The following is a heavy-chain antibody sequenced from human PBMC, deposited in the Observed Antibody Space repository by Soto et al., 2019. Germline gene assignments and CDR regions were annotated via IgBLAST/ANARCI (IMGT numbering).Heavy chain of an antibody. CDR2: ISAYNGNT. CDR3: ARGEVTGTTIVNNFDY. D-gene: IGHD1-20*01. J-gene: IGHJ4*02. Sequence: GASVKVSCKASGYTFTSYGISWVRQAPGQGLERMGWISAYNGNTNYAQKLQGRVTMTTDTSTSTAYMELRSLRSDDTAVYYCARGEVTGTTIVNNFDYWGQGTLVTVSS. CDR1: GYTFTSYG. V-gene: IGHV1-18*01.